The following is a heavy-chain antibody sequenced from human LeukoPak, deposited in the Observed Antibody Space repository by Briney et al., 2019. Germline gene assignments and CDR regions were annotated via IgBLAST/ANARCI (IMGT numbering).Heavy chain of an antibody. CDR3: AGHSEMDV. V-gene: IGHV3-53*01. CDR1: GFTVSNNY. Sequence: GGSLRPSCAASGFTVSNNYMIWVRQAPGKGLEWVSLIYSGGSTYYSDSVRGRFATSRDNSKNTLYLQMSSLRAEDTAVYYCAGHSEMDVWGQGITVTVSS. CDR2: IYSGGST. J-gene: IGHJ6*02. D-gene: IGHD6-13*01.